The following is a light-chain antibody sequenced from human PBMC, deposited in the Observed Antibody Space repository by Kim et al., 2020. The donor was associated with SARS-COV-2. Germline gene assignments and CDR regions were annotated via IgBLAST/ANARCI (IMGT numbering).Light chain of an antibody. J-gene: IGLJ3*02. CDR1: SSNIGAGYA. Sequence: QPVLTQAPSVSGAPGQRVTISCTGSSSNIGAGYAVHWYQQLPGTAPKLLIYGNSNRPSGVPDRFSGSKSGTSASLAITGLQAEDEADYYCQSYDSSLSGSVFGGGTQLTVL. CDR2: GNS. V-gene: IGLV1-40*01. CDR3: QSYDSSLSGSV.